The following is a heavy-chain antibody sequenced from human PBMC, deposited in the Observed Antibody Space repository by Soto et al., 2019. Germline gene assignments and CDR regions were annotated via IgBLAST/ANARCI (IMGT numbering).Heavy chain of an antibody. CDR1: GFTFSSYA. V-gene: IGHV3-64*01. Sequence: GWTLRLSCAASGFTFSSYAMHWVRQTPGKGLEYVSAISSNGGSTYYANSVKGRFTISRDNSKNTLYLQMGSLRAEDMAVYYCARDHIGYDRWGQGT. J-gene: IGHJ4*02. D-gene: IGHD5-12*01. CDR2: ISSNGGST. CDR3: ARDHIGYDR.